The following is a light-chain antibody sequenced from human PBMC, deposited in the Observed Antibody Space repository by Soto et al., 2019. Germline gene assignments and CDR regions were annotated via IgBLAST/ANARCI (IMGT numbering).Light chain of an antibody. Sequence: EMVLTQSPGTLSLSPGERATLSCRDSQSVSSSYLAGYQQKPGQAPRLLSYGASSRATSIPDRFSGSGSGTDFTLTISRQQPKDFAVYYCQQYCSSLLTFGGGTKVEIK. J-gene: IGKJ4*01. CDR3: QQYCSSLLT. CDR1: QSVSSSY. CDR2: GAS. V-gene: IGKV3-20*01.